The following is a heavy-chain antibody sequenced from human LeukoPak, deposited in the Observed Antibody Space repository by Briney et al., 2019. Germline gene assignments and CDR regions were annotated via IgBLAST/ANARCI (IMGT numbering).Heavy chain of an antibody. Sequence: PGRSLRLSCAASGYTFTSYAMNWVRQAPGQGLEWMGWINTNTGNPTYAQGFTGRFVFSLDTSVSTAYLQISSLKAEDTAVYYCASWGSYSGSEHNFDYWGQGTLVTVSS. CDR1: GYTFTSYA. J-gene: IGHJ4*02. D-gene: IGHD5-12*01. CDR2: INTNTGNP. V-gene: IGHV7-4-1*02. CDR3: ASWGSYSGSEHNFDY.